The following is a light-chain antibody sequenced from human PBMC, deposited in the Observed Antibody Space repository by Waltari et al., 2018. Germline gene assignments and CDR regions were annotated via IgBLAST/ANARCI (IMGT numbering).Light chain of an antibody. J-gene: IGKJ1*01. V-gene: IGKV2-28*01. CDR2: LGS. Sequence: DIVVTQSPLSLPVTPGEPASISCRSSQSLLHSHGNNYLDWYLQKPGQSPPLLIYLGSNRASGVPDRFSGSGSGTDFTLKISRVEAEDVGVYYCMQSLQALWTFGQGTKVEIK. CDR3: MQSLQALWT. CDR1: QSLLHSHGNNY.